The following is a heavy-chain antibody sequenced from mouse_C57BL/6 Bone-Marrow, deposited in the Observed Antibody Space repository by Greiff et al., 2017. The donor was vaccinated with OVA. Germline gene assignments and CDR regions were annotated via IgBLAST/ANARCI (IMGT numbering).Heavy chain of an antibody. D-gene: IGHD2-5*01. CDR1: GFTFSSYG. CDR2: ISSGGSYT. CDR3: AREDSNYDYAMDY. Sequence: EVQLVESGGDLVKPGGSLKLSCAASGFTFSSYGMSWVRQTPDKRLEWVATISSGGSYTYYPDSVKGRFTISRDNAKNTLYLQMSSLKSEDTAMYYCAREDSNYDYAMDYWGQGTSVTVSS. J-gene: IGHJ4*01. V-gene: IGHV5-6*01.